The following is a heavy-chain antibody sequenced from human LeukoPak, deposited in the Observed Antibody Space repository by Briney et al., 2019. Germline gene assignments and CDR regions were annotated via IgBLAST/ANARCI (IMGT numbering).Heavy chain of an antibody. CDR2: IIPILGIA. J-gene: IGHJ1*01. CDR1: GGTFSSYA. V-gene: IGHV1-69*04. D-gene: IGHD3-22*01. Sequence: GASVKVSCKASGGTFSSYAISWVRQAPGQGLEWMGRIIPILGIANYAQKFQGRVTITADKSTSTAYMELSSLRSEDTAVYYCARDSPHALTHYYDSSGYLTAECFQHWGQGTLVTVSS. CDR3: ARDSPHALTHYYDSSGYLTAECFQH.